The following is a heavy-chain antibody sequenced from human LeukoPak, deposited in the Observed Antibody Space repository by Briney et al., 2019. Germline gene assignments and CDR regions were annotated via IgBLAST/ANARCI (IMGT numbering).Heavy chain of an antibody. CDR3: AKVPFGSGSYSTLDY. V-gene: IGHV3-33*06. J-gene: IGHJ4*02. CDR2: IRYDGSTE. D-gene: IGHD3-10*01. Sequence: GKSLRLSCEVSGFTFSKYGMHWVRQAPGKGLEWVSTIRYDGSTEYYADSVKGRFTISRDNSKNTMYLQMNSLRAEDTAVYYCAKVPFGSGSYSTLDYWGQGTLVPVSS. CDR1: GFTFSKYG.